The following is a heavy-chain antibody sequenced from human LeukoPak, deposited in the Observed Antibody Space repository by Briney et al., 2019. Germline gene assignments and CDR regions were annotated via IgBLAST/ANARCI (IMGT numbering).Heavy chain of an antibody. Sequence: PGGSLRLSCAASGFTFSSYSMNWVRQAPGKGLEWVSYISSSSSTIYYADSVKGRFTISRDNAKNSLYLQMNSLRDEDTAVYYCARDKVGSSSSWPYYFDYWGQGTLVTVSS. CDR3: ARDKVGSSSSWPYYFDY. CDR1: GFTFSSYS. V-gene: IGHV3-48*02. D-gene: IGHD6-13*01. J-gene: IGHJ4*02. CDR2: ISSSSSTI.